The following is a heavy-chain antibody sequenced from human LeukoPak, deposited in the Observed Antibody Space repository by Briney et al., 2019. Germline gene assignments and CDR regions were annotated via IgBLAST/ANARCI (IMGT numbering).Heavy chain of an antibody. J-gene: IGHJ5*02. CDR1: GGSISSYY. V-gene: IGHV4-4*07. CDR3: ARGVVVVAATPPNNWFDP. CDR2: IYTSGST. Sequence: SETLSLTCTVSGGSISSYYWSWIRQPTGKGLEWIGRIYTSGSTNYNPSLKSRVTMSVDTSKNQFSLKLSSVTAADTAVYYCARGVVVVAATPPNNWFDPWGQGTLVTVSS. D-gene: IGHD2-15*01.